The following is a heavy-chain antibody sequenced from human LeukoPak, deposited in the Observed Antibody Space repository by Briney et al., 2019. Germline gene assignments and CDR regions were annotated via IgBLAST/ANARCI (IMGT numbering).Heavy chain of an antibody. CDR2: ISYDGSNK. V-gene: IGHV3-30*18. D-gene: IGHD3-10*01. CDR3: AKASSPYGSGSYTSLDY. J-gene: IGHJ4*02. Sequence: GGSLRLSCAASGFTFSSYGMHWVRQAPGKGLEWAAVISYDGSNKYYADSVKGRFTISRDNSKNTLYLQMNSLRAEDTAVYYCAKASSPYGSGSYTSLDYWGQGTLVTVSS. CDR1: GFTFSSYG.